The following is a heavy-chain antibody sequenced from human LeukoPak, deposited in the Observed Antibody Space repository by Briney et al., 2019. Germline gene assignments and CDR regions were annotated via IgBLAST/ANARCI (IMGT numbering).Heavy chain of an antibody. V-gene: IGHV3-48*03. J-gene: IGHJ4*02. CDR3: ARGGLAARPDY. D-gene: IGHD6-6*01. CDR1: GFTFSGYE. CDR2: ISSSSSAI. Sequence: GGSLRLSCASSGFTFSGYEMNWVRQAPGKGLEWVSYISSSSSAIYHADSVKGRFTISRDNAKNSLYLQMNSLRAEDTAVYYCARGGLAARPDYWGQGTLVTVSS.